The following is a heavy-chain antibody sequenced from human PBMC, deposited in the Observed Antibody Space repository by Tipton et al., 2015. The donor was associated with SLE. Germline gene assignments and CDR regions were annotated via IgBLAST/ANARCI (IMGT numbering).Heavy chain of an antibody. CDR3: ARHLGAARSPWYYFYGMDV. J-gene: IGHJ6*02. CDR2: ISYSGST. D-gene: IGHD6-6*01. V-gene: IGHV4-59*08. CDR1: GGSISSYY. Sequence: TLSLTCDVSGGSISSYYWSWIRQPPGKGLEWIGYISYSGSTNYNPSLKSRVTISVDTSKNQFSLKLSSVTAADTALYFCARHLGAARSPWYYFYGMDVWGQGTTVTVSS.